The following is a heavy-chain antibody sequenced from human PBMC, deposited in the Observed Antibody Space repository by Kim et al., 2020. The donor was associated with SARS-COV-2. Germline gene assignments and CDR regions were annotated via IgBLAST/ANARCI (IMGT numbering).Heavy chain of an antibody. CDR2: INHSGST. Sequence: SETLSLTCAVYGGSFSGYYWSWIRQPPGKGLEWIGEINHSGSTNYNPSLKSRVTRSVDTSKNQFSLKLSSVTAAGTAVYYCARIPRLLVVVAATVPRYYYYDMDVWGQGTTVTVS. V-gene: IGHV4-34*01. J-gene: IGHJ6*02. CDR3: ARIPRLLVVVAATVPRYYYYDMDV. D-gene: IGHD2-15*01. CDR1: GGSFSGYY.